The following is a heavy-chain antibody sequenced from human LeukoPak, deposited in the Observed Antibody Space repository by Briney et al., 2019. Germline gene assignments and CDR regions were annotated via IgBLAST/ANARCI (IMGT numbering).Heavy chain of an antibody. CDR3: ARGAGILTGYSPPRWFDP. J-gene: IGHJ5*02. CDR1: GGSISSYY. CDR2: IYTSGGT. Sequence: PSETLSLTCTVSGGSISSYYWSWIRQPAGKGLEWIGRIYTSGGTNYNPSLKSRVTMSVDTSKNQFSLKLSSVTAADTAVYYCARGAGILTGYSPPRWFDPWGQGTLVTVSS. D-gene: IGHD3-9*01. V-gene: IGHV4-4*07.